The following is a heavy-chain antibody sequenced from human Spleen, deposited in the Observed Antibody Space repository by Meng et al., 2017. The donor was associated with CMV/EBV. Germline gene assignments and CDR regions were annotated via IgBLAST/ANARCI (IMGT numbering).Heavy chain of an antibody. J-gene: IGHJ4*02. CDR3: ARDRRSFCSSTACYTFDF. CDR1: GFTFRTYA. V-gene: IGHV3-30*04. Sequence: GGSLRLSCVASGFTFRTYAMHWVRQAPGQGLEWVAVISYDGSNDYYADSVRGRFTISRDNSKNTLYLQMNSLRTEDTAVYYCARDRRSFCSSTACYTFDFWGQGTLVTVSS. D-gene: IGHD2-2*01. CDR2: ISYDGSND.